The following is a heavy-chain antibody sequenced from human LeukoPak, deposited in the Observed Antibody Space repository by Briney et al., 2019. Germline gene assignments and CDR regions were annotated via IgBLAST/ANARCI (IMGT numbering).Heavy chain of an antibody. CDR3: ARDGTAPGLYFDL. Sequence: GGSLRLSCAVSGFTFSDYWMNWVRRAPGKGLEWVASIRQDGSEKTYLDSVKGRFTISRDNTKNSLFLQMNSLRAEDTAVYYCARDGTAPGLYFDLWGQGTLVTVSS. D-gene: IGHD1/OR15-1a*01. CDR2: IRQDGSEK. V-gene: IGHV3-7*01. J-gene: IGHJ4*01. CDR1: GFTFSDYW.